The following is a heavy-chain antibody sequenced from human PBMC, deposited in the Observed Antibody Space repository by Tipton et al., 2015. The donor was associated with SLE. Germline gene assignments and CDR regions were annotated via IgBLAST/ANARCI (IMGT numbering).Heavy chain of an antibody. Sequence: TLSLTCAVYGGSFSGYYWSWIRQPPGKGLEWIGEINRSGSTNYNPSLKSRVTISVDTSKNQFSLQLNSVTPEDTAVYYCARDYHDFWSGYYSGDYWGQGTLVTVSS. CDR2: INRSGST. V-gene: IGHV4-34*01. J-gene: IGHJ4*02. CDR1: GGSFSGYY. CDR3: ARDYHDFWSGYYSGDY. D-gene: IGHD3-3*01.